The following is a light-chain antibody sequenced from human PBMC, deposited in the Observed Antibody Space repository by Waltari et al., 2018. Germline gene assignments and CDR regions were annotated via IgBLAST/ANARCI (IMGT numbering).Light chain of an antibody. J-gene: IGLJ3*02. V-gene: IGLV1-40*01. CDR1: GPNIGAGYA. CDR2: GST. Sequence: QSVLTQPPSVFGAPGQRVTISCTVSGPNIGAGYAVHWYQQLPRAAPKLLIYGSTSRPLGVPARFFGSTSGTSASLAITGLQAEDEADYYCQSYDTSLSVVFGGGTKLTVL. CDR3: QSYDTSLSVV.